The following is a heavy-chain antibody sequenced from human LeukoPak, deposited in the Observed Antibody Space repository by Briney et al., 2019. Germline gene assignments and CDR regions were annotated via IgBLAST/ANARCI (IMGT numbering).Heavy chain of an antibody. CDR3: AKDRNTAMVRGYYFDY. D-gene: IGHD5-18*01. J-gene: IGHJ4*02. CDR1: GFTFSSYG. Sequence: PGGSLRLSCAASGFTFSSYGMHWVRQAPGKGLEWVAFIRYDGSNKYYADSVKGRLTISRDNSKNTLYLQMNSLRAEDTAVYYCAKDRNTAMVRGYYFDYWGQGTLVTVSS. V-gene: IGHV3-30*02. CDR2: IRYDGSNK.